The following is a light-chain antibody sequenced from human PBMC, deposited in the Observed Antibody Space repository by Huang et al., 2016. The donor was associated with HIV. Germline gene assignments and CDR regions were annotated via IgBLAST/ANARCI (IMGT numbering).Light chain of an antibody. V-gene: IGKV6-21*02. CDR2: YAS. CDR3: HQSRSFPYT. J-gene: IGKJ2*01. CDR1: QSIGNS. Sequence: DIVLTQSPDFQSVTPKEKVTITCRASQSIGNSLHWYQQKPGQSPSLLIQYASQSISGVPSRFSGSGFGTDFTLTINSLESEDAATYYCHQSRSFPYTFGQGTRLEIK.